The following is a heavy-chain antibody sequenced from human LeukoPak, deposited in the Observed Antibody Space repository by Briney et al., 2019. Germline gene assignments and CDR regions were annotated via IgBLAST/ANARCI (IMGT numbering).Heavy chain of an antibody. J-gene: IGHJ4*02. CDR1: GFTFSRYW. Sequence: GGSLRLSCAVSGFTFSRYWMNWVRQAPGKGLEWVANINQDGSEKYYVDSVKGRFTISRDNAKNSLYLQMNSLRAEDTAVYYCAKWASASGKIGYFDYWGQGTLVTVSS. D-gene: IGHD3-10*01. V-gene: IGHV3-7*03. CDR3: AKWASASGKIGYFDY. CDR2: INQDGSEK.